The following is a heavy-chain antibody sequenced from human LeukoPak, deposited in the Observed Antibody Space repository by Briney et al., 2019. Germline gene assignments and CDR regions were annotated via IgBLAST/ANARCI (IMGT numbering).Heavy chain of an antibody. V-gene: IGHV1-69*13. CDR2: IIPIFGTA. Sequence: SVKVSCKASGGTFSSYAISWVRQAPGQGLEWMGGIIPIFGTANYAQKFQGRVTITADESTSTAYMELSSLRSEDTAVYYCARNFYSNYLGVDYWGQGTLVTVSS. D-gene: IGHD4-11*01. J-gene: IGHJ4*02. CDR1: GGTFSSYA. CDR3: ARNFYSNYLGVDY.